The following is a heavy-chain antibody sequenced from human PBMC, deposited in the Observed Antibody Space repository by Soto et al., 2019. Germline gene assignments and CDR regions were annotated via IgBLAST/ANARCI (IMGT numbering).Heavy chain of an antibody. CDR2: ISSSSSYI. V-gene: IGHV3-21*01. CDR3: ARDQGYGDPNAFDI. CDR1: GFTFSSYS. Sequence: PGGSLRLSCAASGFTFSSYSMNWVRQAPGKGLEWVSSISSSSSYIYYADSVKGRFTISRDNAENSLYLQMNSLRAEDTAVYYCARDQGYGDPNAFDIWGQGTMVTVSS. J-gene: IGHJ3*02. D-gene: IGHD4-17*01.